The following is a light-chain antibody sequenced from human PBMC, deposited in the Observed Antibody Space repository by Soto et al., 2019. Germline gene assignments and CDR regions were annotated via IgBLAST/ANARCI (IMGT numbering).Light chain of an antibody. CDR3: CSYAGSSTFVV. J-gene: IGLJ2*01. CDR2: EGS. Sequence: QSALTQPASVSGSPGQSITISCTGTSSDVGSYNLVSWYQQHPGKAPKLMIYEGSKRPSGVSNRFSCSKSGNTASLTIPGLQAEDEADYYCCSYAGSSTFVVFGGGTKLTVL. CDR1: SSDVGSYNL. V-gene: IGLV2-23*01.